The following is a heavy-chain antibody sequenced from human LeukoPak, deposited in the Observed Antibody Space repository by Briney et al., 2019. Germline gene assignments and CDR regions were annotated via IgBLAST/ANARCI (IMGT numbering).Heavy chain of an antibody. V-gene: IGHV1-8*03. J-gene: IGHJ6*03. CDR2: MNPNSGNT. CDR1: GYTFTSYD. Sequence: ASVKVSCKASGYTFTSYDINWVRQATGQGLEWMGWMNPNSGNTGYAQKFQGRVTITRNTSISTAYMELSSLRSEDTAVYYCARARSESSSWYYYYYYMDVWGKGTTVTVSS. CDR3: ARARSESSSWYYYYYYMDV. D-gene: IGHD6-13*01.